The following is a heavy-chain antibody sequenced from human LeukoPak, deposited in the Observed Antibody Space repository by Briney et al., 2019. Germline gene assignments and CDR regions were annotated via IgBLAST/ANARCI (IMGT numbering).Heavy chain of an antibody. CDR3: ARDGGGAAAGATTGWFDP. Sequence: ASVKVSCKASGGTFTSYAISWVRQAPGQGLEWMGGIIPILGIANYAQKFQGRVTITADKSTSTAYMELSSLRSEDTAVYYCARDGGGAAAGATTGWFDPWGQGTLVTVSS. J-gene: IGHJ5*02. D-gene: IGHD6-13*01. CDR2: IIPILGIA. CDR1: GGTFTSYA. V-gene: IGHV1-69*04.